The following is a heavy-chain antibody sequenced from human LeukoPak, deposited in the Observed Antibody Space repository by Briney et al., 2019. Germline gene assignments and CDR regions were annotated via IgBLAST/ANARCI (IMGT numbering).Heavy chain of an antibody. CDR3: ARGLYIYDSSGYYFRVRDYYFDY. CDR1: GGSFSGYY. D-gene: IGHD3-22*01. V-gene: IGHV4-34*01. CDR2: INHSGST. Sequence: MASETLSLTCAVYGGSFSGYYWSWIRQPPGKGQEWIGEINHSGSTNYNPSLKSRVTISVDTSKNQFSLKLSSVTAADTAVYYCARGLYIYDSSGYYFRVRDYYFDYWGQGTLVTVSS. J-gene: IGHJ4*02.